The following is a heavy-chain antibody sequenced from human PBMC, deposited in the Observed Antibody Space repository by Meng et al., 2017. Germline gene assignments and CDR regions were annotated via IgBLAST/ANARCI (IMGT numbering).Heavy chain of an antibody. CDR2: ISGSGGST. V-gene: IGHV3-23*04. J-gene: IGHJ2*01. CDR3: ARGLSTTYWYFDL. Sequence: VPLVEAGGGLVPPGVSLRLSCAASGFTFSSYAMSWVRQAPGKGLEWVSAISGSGGSTYYADSVKGRFTISRDNSKNTLYLQMNSLRAEDTAVYYCARGLSTTYWYFDLWGRGTLVTVSS. D-gene: IGHD2/OR15-2a*01. CDR1: GFTFSSYA.